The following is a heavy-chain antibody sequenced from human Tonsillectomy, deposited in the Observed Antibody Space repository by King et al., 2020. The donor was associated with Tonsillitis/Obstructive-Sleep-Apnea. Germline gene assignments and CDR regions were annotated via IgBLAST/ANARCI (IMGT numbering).Heavy chain of an antibody. CDR1: GYALTSYG. Sequence: QLVQSGAEVKKPGASVKVSCKASGYALTSYGISWVRQAPGQGLEWMGWISAYNGNTNYAQKLQGRVTMTTDTATRTAYMELRSLRSVDTAVYYCASDCGDLYDILTGNHYYSYYMDVWGKGTTVTVSS. J-gene: IGHJ6*03. V-gene: IGHV1-18*01. D-gene: IGHD3-9*01. CDR2: ISAYNGNT. CDR3: ASDCGDLYDILTGNHYYSYYMDV.